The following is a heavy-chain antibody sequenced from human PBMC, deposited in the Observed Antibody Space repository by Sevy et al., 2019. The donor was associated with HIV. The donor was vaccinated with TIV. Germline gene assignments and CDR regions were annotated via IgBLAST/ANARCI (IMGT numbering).Heavy chain of an antibody. Sequence: GGSLRLSCAASGFTFSSYGMHWVRQAPGKGLEWVAVIWYDGSNKYYADSVNGRFTISRDNSKNTLYLQMNSLRAEDTAVYYCARELDSSGLDYWGQGTLVTVSS. CDR3: ARELDSSGLDY. CDR2: IWYDGSNK. CDR1: GFTFSSYG. J-gene: IGHJ4*02. V-gene: IGHV3-33*01. D-gene: IGHD3-22*01.